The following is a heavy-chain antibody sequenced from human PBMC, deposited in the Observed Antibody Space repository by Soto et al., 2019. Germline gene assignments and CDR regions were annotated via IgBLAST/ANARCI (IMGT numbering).Heavy chain of an antibody. Sequence: QVQLVQSGAEVKKPGASVKVSCKASGYTFTGYYMHWVRQAPGQGLEWMGWINPNSGGTNYAQKFKGWVTMTRDTSISTASMELSRMRSDDTAVYYCARYCSGGSCYGLDAFDIWGQGTMVTVSS. CDR3: ARYCSGGSCYGLDAFDI. V-gene: IGHV1-2*04. J-gene: IGHJ3*02. D-gene: IGHD2-15*01. CDR2: INPNSGGT. CDR1: GYTFTGYY.